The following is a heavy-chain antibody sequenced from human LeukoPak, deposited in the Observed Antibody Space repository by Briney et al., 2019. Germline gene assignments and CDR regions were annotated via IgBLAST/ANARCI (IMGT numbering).Heavy chain of an antibody. Sequence: SETLSLTCAVFGGSFSGYYWTWIRQPPGKGLEWIGEINQRGSTNCNPSLKSRVTISVDTSKNQFSLKLTPVTVADTAVYYCARGSGFDDDDSGWVFNWFDPWGQGTLVTVSS. D-gene: IGHD6-19*01. J-gene: IGHJ5*02. CDR1: GGSFSGYY. V-gene: IGHV4-34*01. CDR2: INQRGST. CDR3: ARGSGFDDDDSGWVFNWFDP.